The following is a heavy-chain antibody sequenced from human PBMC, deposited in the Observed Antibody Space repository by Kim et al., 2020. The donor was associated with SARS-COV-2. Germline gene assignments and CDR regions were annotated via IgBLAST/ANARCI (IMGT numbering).Heavy chain of an antibody. CDR2: ISGSSDAI. J-gene: IGHJ1*01. CDR3: ARFSGDCIDGSCYLEY. CDR1: GFIFGSYS. D-gene: IGHD3-22*01. V-gene: IGHV3-48*02. Sequence: GGSLRLSCVGSGFIFGSYSMNWVRQAPGKGLEWVSYISGSSDAIYYADSVKGRLTISRVNAKNSLYLQMNSLRDEGPAGYYCARFSGDCIDGSCYLEY.